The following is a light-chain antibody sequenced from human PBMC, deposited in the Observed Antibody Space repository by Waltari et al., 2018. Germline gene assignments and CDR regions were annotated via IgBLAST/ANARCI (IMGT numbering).Light chain of an antibody. CDR3: QHYVRLPAT. CDR2: GTP. V-gene: IGKV3-20*01. CDR1: QGVSRT. Sequence: EILLTQSPGILSLSPGVRATLSCRASQGVSRTLSWYQQTPGQAPRLLIYGTPTMATGIPDRFGGGGSGKDFSLTISRLEPEDFAVYYCQHYVRLPATFGQGTKVEIK. J-gene: IGKJ1*01.